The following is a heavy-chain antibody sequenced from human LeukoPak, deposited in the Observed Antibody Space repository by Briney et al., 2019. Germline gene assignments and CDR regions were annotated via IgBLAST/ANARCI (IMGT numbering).Heavy chain of an antibody. CDR1: GFTFSSYG. Sequence: PGGSLRLSCAASGFTFSSYGMHWVRQAPGKGLEWVAYIQNDGSNEQYADSVKGRFSISRDSSKNTLYLQMNSLRAEDTAVYYCAKDSAWYYDSSGLIEGDPFDNWGQGTLVTVSS. V-gene: IGHV3-30*02. CDR2: IQNDGSNE. J-gene: IGHJ4*02. CDR3: AKDSAWYYDSSGLIEGDPFDN. D-gene: IGHD3-22*01.